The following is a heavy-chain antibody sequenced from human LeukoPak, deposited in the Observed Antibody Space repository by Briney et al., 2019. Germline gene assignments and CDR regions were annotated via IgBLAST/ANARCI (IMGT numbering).Heavy chain of an antibody. V-gene: IGHV3-64*01. CDR2: ISSNGGST. CDR3: ARGSRYFDWLSGFDY. CDR1: GFTFSSYA. D-gene: IGHD3-9*01. J-gene: IGHJ4*02. Sequence: PGGSLRLSCAASGFTFSSYAMHWVRQAPGKGLEYVSAISSNGGSTYYASSVKGRFTISRDNSKNTLYLQMGSLRAEDMAVYYCARGSRYFDWLSGFDYWGQGTLVTVSS.